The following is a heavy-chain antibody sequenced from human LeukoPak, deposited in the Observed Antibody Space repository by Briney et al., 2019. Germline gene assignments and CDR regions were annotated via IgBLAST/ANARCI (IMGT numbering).Heavy chain of an antibody. CDR1: GGTFSSYA. D-gene: IGHD5-12*01. CDR2: IIPIFGTA. CDR3: ARVYSGYDWRYFDY. J-gene: IGHJ4*02. Sequence: AASVKVSCKASGGTFSSYAISWVRQAPGQGLEWMGGIIPIFGTANYAQKFQGRVTITTDESTSTAYMELGGLRSEDTAVYYCARVYSGYDWRYFDYWGQGTLVTVSS. V-gene: IGHV1-69*05.